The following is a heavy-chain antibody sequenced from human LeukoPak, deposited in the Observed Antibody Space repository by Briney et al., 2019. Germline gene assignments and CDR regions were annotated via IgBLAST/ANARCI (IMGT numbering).Heavy chain of an antibody. D-gene: IGHD3-9*01. CDR1: GGSISSSNW. CDR2: IYHSGST. V-gene: IGHV4-4*02. J-gene: IGHJ4*02. Sequence: PSETLSLTCAVSGGSISSSNWWSWVRQPPGKGLEWIGEIYHSGSTNYNPSLKSRVTISVDKSKNQFSLKLSSVTAADTAVYYCASRHYDILTGPQNHFDYWGQGTLVTVSS. CDR3: ASRHYDILTGPQNHFDY.